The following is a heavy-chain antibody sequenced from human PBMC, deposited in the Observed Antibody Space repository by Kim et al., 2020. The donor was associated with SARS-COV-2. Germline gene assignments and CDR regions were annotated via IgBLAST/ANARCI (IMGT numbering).Heavy chain of an antibody. J-gene: IGHJ4*02. D-gene: IGHD3-10*01. Sequence: GGSLRLSCAASGFTFSNYAMNWVRQAPGKGLEWVSSISGSGSTIYYADSVRGRFTISRDDGKNSLYLQMNSLRADDTAVYYCGTFRAFGNWGQGTLVTVSS. CDR3: GTFRAFGN. CDR1: GFTFSNYA. V-gene: IGHV3-48*03. CDR2: ISGSGSTI.